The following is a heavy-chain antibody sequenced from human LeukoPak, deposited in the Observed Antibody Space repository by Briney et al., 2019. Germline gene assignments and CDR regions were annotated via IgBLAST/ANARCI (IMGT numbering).Heavy chain of an antibody. D-gene: IGHD3-3*01. CDR1: GFTFSSYA. CDR2: ISYDGSNK. CDR3: ARDTPWRYFDY. J-gene: IGHJ4*02. Sequence: PWGSLRLSCAASGFTFSSYAMHWVRQAPGKGLEWVAVISYDGSNKYYADSVKGRFTISRDNSKNTLYLQMNSLRAEDTAVYYCARDTPWRYFDYWGQGTLVTVSS. V-gene: IGHV3-30-3*01.